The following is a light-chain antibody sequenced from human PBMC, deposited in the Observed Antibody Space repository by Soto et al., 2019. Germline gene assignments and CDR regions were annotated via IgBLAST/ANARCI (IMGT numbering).Light chain of an antibody. V-gene: IGLV1-40*01. CDR2: ANS. CDR3: QSYDNSLSGVV. CDR1: SSNIGAGYD. Sequence: QAVVTQPPSVSGAPGQRVTVSCTGSSSNIGAGYDVHWYQQLPGTAPKLLMYANSNRPSGVPDRFSGSKSGTSASLAITGLQAEDEADYYCQSYDNSLSGVVFGGGTKLTVL. J-gene: IGLJ2*01.